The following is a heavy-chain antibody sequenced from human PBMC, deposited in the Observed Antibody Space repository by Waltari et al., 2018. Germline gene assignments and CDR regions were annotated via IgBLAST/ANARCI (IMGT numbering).Heavy chain of an antibody. J-gene: IGHJ4*02. Sequence: EMQVVDSGGDLAQPGGSLRLSCVGSGFTFSRFGMKGVRQTPGEGLECISYSSDSGTTTYYADSVKGRFTISRDNARNSLYLQMNSLRDEDTAVYYCAATGATTHYWGQGTLVTVSS. CDR3: AATGATTHY. V-gene: IGHV3-48*02. D-gene: IGHD1-1*01. CDR2: SSDSGTTT. CDR1: GFTFSRFG.